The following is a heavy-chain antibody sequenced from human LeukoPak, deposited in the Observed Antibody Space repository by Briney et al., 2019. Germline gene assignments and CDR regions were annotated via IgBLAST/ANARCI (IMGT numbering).Heavy chain of an antibody. CDR1: GLTVSSNY. V-gene: IGHV3-53*01. D-gene: IGHD5/OR15-5a*01. J-gene: IGHJ4*02. Sequence: GGSLRLSCAASGLTVSSNYMGWVRQAPGKGLKWVSVIYGDGSSYYADSVKGRFTISRDNSKNTLHLQMNSLRAEDTAVYYCARGEAVGYTVERLWWGQGTLVTVSS. CDR3: ARGEAVGYTVERLW. CDR2: IYGDGSS.